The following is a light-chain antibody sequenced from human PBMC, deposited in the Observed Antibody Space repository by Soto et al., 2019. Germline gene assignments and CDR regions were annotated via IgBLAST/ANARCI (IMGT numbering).Light chain of an antibody. V-gene: IGKV1-39*01. CDR1: QSISSY. J-gene: IGKJ4*01. CDR2: VAS. CDR3: QQSSSTPQT. Sequence: DIQMTQSPSSLSASVGDRVXXXXXASQSISSYLSWYQQKPGKAPKLLINVASTLQSGVPSRFSGSGSGTDFTLAISSLQPEDFATYYCQQSSSTPQTFGGGTKVDIK.